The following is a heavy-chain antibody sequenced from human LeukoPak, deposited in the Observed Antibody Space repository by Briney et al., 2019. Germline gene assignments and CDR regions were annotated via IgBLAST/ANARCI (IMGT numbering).Heavy chain of an antibody. V-gene: IGHV1-69*04. J-gene: IGHJ6*02. CDR2: ITPILGIT. CDR1: GGTFSSYA. D-gene: IGHD4-17*01. Sequence: SVKVSCKGSGGTFSSYAISWVRQAPGQGLEWMGRITPILGITNYAQKFQGRVTITADKSTSTAYMELSSLRSEDTAVYYCARGASTVTSSIYYYYGMDVWGQGTTVTVSS. CDR3: ARGASTVTSSIYYYYGMDV.